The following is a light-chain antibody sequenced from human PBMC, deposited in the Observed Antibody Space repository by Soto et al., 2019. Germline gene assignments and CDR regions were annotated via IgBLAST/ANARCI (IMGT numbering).Light chain of an antibody. Sequence: EIVMTQSPATLSVSPGERATLSCRARQSVGSNLAWYQQKPGQAPRLLIYGASTRAAGLPARFSGSGSGTESTLIISSLQSEDSAVYFCQQYNTRWTFGPGTKGEIK. CDR2: GAS. J-gene: IGKJ1*01. CDR1: QSVGSN. CDR3: QQYNTRWT. V-gene: IGKV3-15*01.